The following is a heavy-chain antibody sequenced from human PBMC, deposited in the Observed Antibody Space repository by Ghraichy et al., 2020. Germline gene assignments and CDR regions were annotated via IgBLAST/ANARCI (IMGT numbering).Heavy chain of an antibody. Sequence: SQTLSLTCSVSGGSINNAFYYWAWIRQPPGKGLEWIGSIFHSGRTSYNPSLTSRVSISVDTSKNHFSLMVASVTAADTAVYYCARQRGPTTRLDYWGRGTLVTVSS. CDR3: ARQRGPTTRLDY. D-gene: IGHD3-10*01. CDR2: IFHSGRT. CDR1: GGSINNAFYY. V-gene: IGHV4-39*01. J-gene: IGHJ4*02.